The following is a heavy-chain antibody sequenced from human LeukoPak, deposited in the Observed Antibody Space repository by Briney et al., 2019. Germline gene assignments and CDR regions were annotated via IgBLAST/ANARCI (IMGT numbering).Heavy chain of an antibody. CDR3: AKDPYYDFWSGYYQHYFDY. Sequence: GGSLSLSCAASGFTFSSYPMSWLRQAAGKGLAWVSAISGSGGSTYYADSVKGRFTISRDNSKNTLYLQMNSLRAEDTAVYYCAKDPYYDFWSGYYQHYFDYWGQGTLVTVSS. V-gene: IGHV3-23*01. J-gene: IGHJ4*02. D-gene: IGHD3-3*01. CDR2: ISGSGGST. CDR1: GFTFSSYP.